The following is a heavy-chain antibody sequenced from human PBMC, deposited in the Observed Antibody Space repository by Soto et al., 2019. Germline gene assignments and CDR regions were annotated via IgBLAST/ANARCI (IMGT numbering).Heavy chain of an antibody. CDR1: GFTFSNYW. V-gene: IGHV3-74*01. CDR3: AREPSSYDSSGYSLNF. Sequence: PGGSLRLSCAASGFTFSNYWMHWVRQAPGKGLVWVSRINGDGSDTAYADSVKGRFTIFRDNAQNTLYLQMNTLRTEDTAVYFCAREPSSYDSSGYSLNFWGQGTQVTVS. D-gene: IGHD3-22*01. J-gene: IGHJ4*02. CDR2: INGDGSDT.